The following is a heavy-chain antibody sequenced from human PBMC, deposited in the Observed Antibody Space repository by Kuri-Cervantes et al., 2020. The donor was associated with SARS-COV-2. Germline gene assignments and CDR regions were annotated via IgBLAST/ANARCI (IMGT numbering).Heavy chain of an antibody. CDR1: GFKFDDYG. D-gene: IGHD1-1*01. J-gene: IGHJ5*02. CDR2: ISGNGGIR. V-gene: IGHV3-20*04. Sequence: GGSLRLSCAASGFKFDDYGMSWVRQAPGKGLEWVSGISGNGGIRVHADSVMGRFTISRDNAKNSLYLQMNSLRVEDTALYYCARENGASSLTRWFDPWGQGTLVTSPQ. CDR3: ARENGASSLTRWFDP.